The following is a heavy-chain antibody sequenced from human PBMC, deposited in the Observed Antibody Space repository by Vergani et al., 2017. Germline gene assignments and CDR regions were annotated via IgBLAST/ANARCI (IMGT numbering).Heavy chain of an antibody. V-gene: IGHV3-23*01. J-gene: IGHJ3*02. CDR3: ANAPMAVAGTSKLGDAFDI. CDR1: GFTFSSYA. CDR2: ISGSGGCT. D-gene: IGHD6-19*01. Sequence: EVQLLESGGGLVQPGGSLRLSCAASGFTFSSYAMSWVRQAPGKGLEWVSAISGSGGCTYYADSVKGRFTISRDNSKNTLYLQMNSLRAEDTAVYYCANAPMAVAGTSKLGDAFDIWGQGTMVTVSS.